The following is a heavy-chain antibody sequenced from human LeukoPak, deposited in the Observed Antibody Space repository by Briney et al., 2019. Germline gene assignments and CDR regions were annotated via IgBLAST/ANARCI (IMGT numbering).Heavy chain of an antibody. CDR3: ARDDGSGSYEY. CDR2: INPSGGST. V-gene: IGHV1-2*02. CDR1: GYTFTSYY. D-gene: IGHD3-10*01. J-gene: IGHJ4*02. Sequence: GASVKVSCKSSGYTFTSYYMHWVRQAPGQGLEWMGIINPSGGSTNYAQKFQGRVTMTRDTSISTAYMELSRLRSDDTAVYYCARDDGSGSYEYWGQGTLVTVSS.